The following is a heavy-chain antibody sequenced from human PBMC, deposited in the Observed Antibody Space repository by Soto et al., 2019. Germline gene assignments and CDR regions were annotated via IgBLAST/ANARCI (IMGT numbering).Heavy chain of an antibody. CDR1: GFTFSNAW. CDR3: TTDLPPNPFDY. J-gene: IGHJ4*02. CDR2: IKSKTDGGTT. V-gene: IGHV3-15*01. Sequence: PGGSLRLSCAASGFTFSNAWMSWVCQAPGRGLEWVGRIKSKTDGGTTDYAAPVKGRFTISRDDSKNTLYLQMNSLKTEDTAVYYCTTDLPPNPFDYWGQGTLVTVSS.